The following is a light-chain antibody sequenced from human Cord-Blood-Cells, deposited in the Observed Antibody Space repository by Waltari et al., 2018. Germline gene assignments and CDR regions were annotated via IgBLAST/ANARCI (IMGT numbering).Light chain of an antibody. V-gene: IGKV3-11*01. CDR1: QSVSSY. CDR2: DAS. Sequence: ILLTQSPATLTLSPGERATLSCRASQSVSSYLAWYQQKPGQAPRLLIYDASNRATGIPARFSGSGSGTDFTLTISSLEPEDFAVYYCQQRSNWPPWTFGQGTEVEIK. CDR3: QQRSNWPPWT. J-gene: IGKJ1*01.